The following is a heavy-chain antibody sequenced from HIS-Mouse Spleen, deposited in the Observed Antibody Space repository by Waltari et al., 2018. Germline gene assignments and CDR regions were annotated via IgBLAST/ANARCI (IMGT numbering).Heavy chain of an antibody. V-gene: IGHV1-8*01. CDR3: ARWEYCSGGSCQSAFDI. CDR1: GYPFTSYD. J-gene: IGHJ3*02. Sequence: QVQLVQSGAEVKKPGVSVKVSCKASGYPFTSYDITWVRQATGQGLEWMGWMNPNSGNTGYAQKFQGRVTMTRNTSISTAYMELSSLRSEDTAVYYCARWEYCSGGSCQSAFDIWGQGTMVTVSS. CDR2: MNPNSGNT. D-gene: IGHD2-15*01.